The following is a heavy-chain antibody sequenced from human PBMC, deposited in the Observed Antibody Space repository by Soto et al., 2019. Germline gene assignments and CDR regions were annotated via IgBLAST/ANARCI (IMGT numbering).Heavy chain of an antibody. V-gene: IGHV3-23*01. Sequence: GGSLRLSCAASGFTFSSYAMSWVRQAPGKGLEWVSAISGSGGSTYYADSVKGRLTISGDNSKNTLYLQMNSLRAEDTAVYYCAKGHRGGDIVVVPADAKDYWGQGTLVTVSS. CDR1: GFTFSSYA. J-gene: IGHJ4*02. D-gene: IGHD2-2*01. CDR3: AKGHRGGDIVVVPADAKDY. CDR2: ISGSGGST.